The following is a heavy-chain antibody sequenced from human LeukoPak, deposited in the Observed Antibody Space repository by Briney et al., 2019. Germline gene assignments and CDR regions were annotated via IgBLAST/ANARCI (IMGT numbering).Heavy chain of an antibody. CDR3: ARGRLNGNVDF. J-gene: IGHJ4*02. Sequence: ASVKVSCNASGYTFTDFYMLWVRQAPGQGLEWLGWINPNSGGTNYAQKFQGWVTMTRDTSISTAYMELSRLRSEDTAMYYCARGRLNGNVDFWGQGTLVTVSS. V-gene: IGHV1-2*04. CDR1: GYTFTDFY. CDR2: INPNSGGT. D-gene: IGHD1-20*01.